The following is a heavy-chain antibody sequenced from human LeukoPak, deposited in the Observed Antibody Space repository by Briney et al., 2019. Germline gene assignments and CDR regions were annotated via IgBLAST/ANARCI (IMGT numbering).Heavy chain of an antibody. Sequence: ASVKVSCKASGGTFSTFAISWVRQAPGQGLDWMGGIIPIFGRANYAQKFQGRVTITADESTSTAYMELSSLRSEDTAVYYCANSYDSGRTDNWGQGTLVTVSS. CDR3: ANSYDSGRTDN. CDR1: GGTFSTFA. CDR2: IIPIFGRA. D-gene: IGHD3-22*01. V-gene: IGHV1-69*13. J-gene: IGHJ4*02.